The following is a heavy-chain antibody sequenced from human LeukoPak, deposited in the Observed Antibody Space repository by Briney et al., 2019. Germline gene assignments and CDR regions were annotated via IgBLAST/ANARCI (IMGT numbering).Heavy chain of an antibody. D-gene: IGHD1-14*01. CDR3: AKGEGPEDY. CDR2: IRGSGGST. Sequence: GGSLSLSCAASGFTFSSYAMSWVRKAPAKGLEWVSAIRGSGGSTYYADSVKGRFTISRDNSKNTLYLQMNSLRAEDTGVYYCAKGEGPEDYWGQGTLVTVSS. J-gene: IGHJ4*02. CDR1: GFTFSSYA. V-gene: IGHV3-23*01.